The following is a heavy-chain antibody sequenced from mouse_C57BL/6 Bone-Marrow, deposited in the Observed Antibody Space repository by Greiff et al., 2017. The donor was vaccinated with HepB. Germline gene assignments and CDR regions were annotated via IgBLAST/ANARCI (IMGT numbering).Heavy chain of an antibody. V-gene: IGHV3-6*01. Sequence: EVKLMESGPGLVKPSQSLSLTCSVTGYSITSGYYWNWIRQFPGNKLEWMGDISYDGSNNYNPSLKNRIAITRDTSKNQFFLKLNSVTTEDTATYYCARGAYYDYDEYAMDYWGQGTSVTVSS. CDR3: ARGAYYDYDEYAMDY. J-gene: IGHJ4*01. CDR2: ISYDGSN. CDR1: GYSITSGYY. D-gene: IGHD2-4*01.